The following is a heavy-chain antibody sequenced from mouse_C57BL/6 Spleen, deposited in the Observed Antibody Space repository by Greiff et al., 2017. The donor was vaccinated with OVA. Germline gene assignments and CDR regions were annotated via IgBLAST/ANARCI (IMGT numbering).Heavy chain of an antibody. Sequence: VQLQQSGAELVRPGTSVKVSCKASGYAFTNYLIEWVKQRPGQGLEWIGVINPGSGGTNYNEQFKGKATLTADKSSSTAYMQLSSRTSEDSAVYFCARSEYGNYRFAYWGQGTLVTVSA. CDR1: GYAFTNYL. J-gene: IGHJ3*01. CDR3: ARSEYGNYRFAY. CDR2: INPGSGGT. D-gene: IGHD2-10*02. V-gene: IGHV1-54*01.